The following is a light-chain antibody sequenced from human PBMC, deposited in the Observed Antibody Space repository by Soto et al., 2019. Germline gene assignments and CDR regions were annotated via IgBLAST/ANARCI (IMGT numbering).Light chain of an antibody. J-gene: IGLJ2*01. CDR2: EVS. CDR1: SSDVGGYNY. CDR3: SSYTSSSTLV. V-gene: IGLV2-14*01. Sequence: QSALTQPASVSGSPGQSITISCTGTSSDVGGYNYVSWYQQHPGKAPKLMIYEVSNRPSGVSNRLSGSKSGNTAYLTISGLQAEDEAGYYCSSYTSSSTLVFGGGTKLTVL.